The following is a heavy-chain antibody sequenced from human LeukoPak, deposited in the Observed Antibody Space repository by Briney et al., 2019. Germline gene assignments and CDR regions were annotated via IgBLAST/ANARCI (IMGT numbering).Heavy chain of an antibody. Sequence: GGSLRLSCAASGFTVSSNYMSWVRQAPGKGLEWVSVIYSGGSTYYADSVKGRFTISRDNSKNTLYLQMNSLRAEDTAVYYCTRVPRVRYGSGSYRWFDPWGQGTLVTVSS. D-gene: IGHD3-10*01. CDR3: TRVPRVRYGSGSYRWFDP. CDR2: IYSGGST. CDR1: GFTVSSNY. V-gene: IGHV3-53*01. J-gene: IGHJ5*02.